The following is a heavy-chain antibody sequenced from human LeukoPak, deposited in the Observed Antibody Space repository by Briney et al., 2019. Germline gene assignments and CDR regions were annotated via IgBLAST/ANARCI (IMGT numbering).Heavy chain of an antibody. D-gene: IGHD5-18*01. V-gene: IGHV3-30*18. Sequence: GGSLRLSCAASGFTFNIYGMHWVRQAPGKGLEWEALISYDGSKEDYADSVKGRFTISRDNSKNTLSLRMNSLRPEDTAVYYCAKYPAALVYSYYGMDVWGQGTTVTVSS. CDR3: AKYPAALVYSYYGMDV. CDR2: ISYDGSKE. CDR1: GFTFNIYG. J-gene: IGHJ6*02.